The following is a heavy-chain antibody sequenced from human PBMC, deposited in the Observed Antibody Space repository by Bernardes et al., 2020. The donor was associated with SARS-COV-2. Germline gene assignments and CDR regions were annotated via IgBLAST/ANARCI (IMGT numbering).Heavy chain of an antibody. J-gene: IGHJ4*02. D-gene: IGHD2-8*02. CDR2: IYTSGST. V-gene: IGHV4-4*07. CDR3: ARLKLLRHLDWSLSWLEYYFDF. Sequence: SETLSLTCTVSGGSISSYYWSWIRQPAGKGLEWIGRIYTSGSTNYNPSLKSRVTMSVDTSKNQFSLKLSSVTAADTAVYYCARLKLLRHLDWSLSWLEYYFDFWGQGTLVTVSS. CDR1: GGSISSYY.